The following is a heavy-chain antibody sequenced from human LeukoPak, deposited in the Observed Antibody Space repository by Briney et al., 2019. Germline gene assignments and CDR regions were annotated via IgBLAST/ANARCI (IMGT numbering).Heavy chain of an antibody. CDR3: ATDSYVSGSYYRLFY. Sequence: GGTLRLSCAASGFTFSNYGLSWVRQAPGKGLEWVSGITGSGGSTYYADSVKGRFTISRDNSKNTLYLQMNNLRAEDTAIYYCATDSYVSGSYYRLFYWGQGTLVTVSS. CDR2: ITGSGGST. D-gene: IGHD3-10*01. J-gene: IGHJ4*02. V-gene: IGHV3-23*01. CDR1: GFTFSNYG.